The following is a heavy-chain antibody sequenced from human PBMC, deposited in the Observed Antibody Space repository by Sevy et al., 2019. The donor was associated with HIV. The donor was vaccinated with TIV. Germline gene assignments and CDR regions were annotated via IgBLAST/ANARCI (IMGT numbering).Heavy chain of an antibody. J-gene: IGHJ4*02. Sequence: SGPTLVNPTQTLTLTCTFSGFSLSTTGVGVGWIRQPPGRALECLALIYWDDDRRYSLSLKSRLTITKDTSKIQVVLTMTNMYPVDTAAYFCAHSPYFARQFDYWGQGTLVTVSS. D-gene: IGHD3-10*01. V-gene: IGHV2-5*02. CDR2: IYWDDDR. CDR1: GFSLSTTGVG. CDR3: AHSPYFARQFDY.